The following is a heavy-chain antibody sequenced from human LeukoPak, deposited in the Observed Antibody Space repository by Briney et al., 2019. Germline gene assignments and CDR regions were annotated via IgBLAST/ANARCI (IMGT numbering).Heavy chain of an antibody. J-gene: IGHJ6*04. CDR3: ARLTFTTRPVDV. V-gene: IGHV4-4*09. CDR2: IYTSGNT. Sequence: SETLSLTCTVSGGSINNYYWSWLRQPPGKGLEWIGYIYTSGNTNYNPSLTSRVTISVETSNNQFSLKLSSVTAADTAVYYCARLTFTTRPVDVWGKGTTVTVSS. D-gene: IGHD6-6*01. CDR1: GGSINNYY.